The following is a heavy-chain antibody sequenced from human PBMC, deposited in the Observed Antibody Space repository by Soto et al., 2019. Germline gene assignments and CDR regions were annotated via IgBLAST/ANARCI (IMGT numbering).Heavy chain of an antibody. CDR2: MSPKTANA. D-gene: IGHD7-27*01. J-gene: IGHJ5*01. CDR1: GYTFTSYA. Sequence: ASVKVSCKASGYTFTSYAMHWVRQAPGQRLEWMGWMSPKTANAGYAQKFQDRVTMTRSTSISTAYMELSSLTSEDTAVYYCTGGPPNWGFDSWGQGTPVTVSS. CDR3: TGGPPNWGFDS. V-gene: IGHV1-8*02.